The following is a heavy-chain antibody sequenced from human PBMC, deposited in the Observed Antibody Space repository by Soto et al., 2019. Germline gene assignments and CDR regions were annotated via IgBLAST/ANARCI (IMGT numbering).Heavy chain of an antibody. V-gene: IGHV3-73*01. CDR3: TRGDDILTGYPELDY. J-gene: IGHJ4*02. CDR2: IRSKANSYAT. D-gene: IGHD3-9*01. CDR1: GFTFSDST. Sequence: GGSLRLSCAASGFTFSDSTMHWVRQASGKGLDWVGRIRSKANSYATTYGASVKGRFIIARGGSKNMAYLQMNSLKTEDTAVFYCTRGDDILTGYPELDYWGQGTLVTVSS.